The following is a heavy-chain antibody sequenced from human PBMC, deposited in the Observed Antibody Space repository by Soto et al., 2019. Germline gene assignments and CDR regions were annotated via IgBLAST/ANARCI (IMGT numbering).Heavy chain of an antibody. J-gene: IGHJ2*01. CDR1: GYTFSDYA. V-gene: IGHV1-18*01. D-gene: IGHD2-15*01. Sequence: QVQLVQSGGEVKKPGASVKVSCQASGYTFSDYAISWVRQAPGQGLEWMGWISASTRNTDQAQNFQGRVILTLDTSTNTAYTELRSLRSDDTAVYYCVRCYCSVGSCYACWHFDLWGRGTLVTVSS. CDR3: VRCYCSVGSCYACWHFDL. CDR2: ISASTRNT.